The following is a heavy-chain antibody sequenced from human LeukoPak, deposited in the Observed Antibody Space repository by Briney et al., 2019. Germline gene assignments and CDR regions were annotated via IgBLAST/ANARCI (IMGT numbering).Heavy chain of an antibody. J-gene: IGHJ6*04. V-gene: IGHV3-48*03. Sequence: HPGGSLSLSCAASGFTFSSYEMNWVRQAPGKGLEWVSYISSSGSTIYYADSVKGRFTISRDNAKNSLYLQMNSLRAEDTAVYYCAELGITMIGGVWGKGTTVTISS. CDR3: AELGITMIGGV. D-gene: IGHD3-10*02. CDR2: ISSSGSTI. CDR1: GFTFSSYE.